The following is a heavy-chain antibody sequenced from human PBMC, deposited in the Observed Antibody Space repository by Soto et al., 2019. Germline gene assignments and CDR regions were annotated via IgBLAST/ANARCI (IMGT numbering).Heavy chain of an antibody. V-gene: IGHV5-51*01. J-gene: IGHJ6*02. CDR3: ARRSYCDGDCTRRPYDYYGVDV. CDR2: IYPGDSET. Sequence: EVQLVQSGAEVKKPGESLKISCKGSGYSFTSYWIVWVRQMPGIGLEWMGIIYPGDSETRYSPSLQGQVTMSADKSTSTADLQWSSLKASDTSMYYCARRSYCDGDCTRRPYDYYGVDVWGQGTTVTVSS. CDR1: GYSFTSYW. D-gene: IGHD2-21*02.